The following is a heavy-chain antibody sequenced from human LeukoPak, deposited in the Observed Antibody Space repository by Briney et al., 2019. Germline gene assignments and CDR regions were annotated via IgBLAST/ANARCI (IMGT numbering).Heavy chain of an antibody. CDR2: ISSSSSYI. Sequence: GGSRRLSCAASGFTFSSYSMNWVRQAPGKGLEWVSSISSSSSYIYYADSVKGRFTISRDNAKNSLYLQMNSLRAEDTAVYYCARDPHNVYYMDVWGKGTTVTVSS. J-gene: IGHJ6*03. V-gene: IGHV3-21*01. CDR3: ARDPHNVYYMDV. D-gene: IGHD2-8*01. CDR1: GFTFSSYS.